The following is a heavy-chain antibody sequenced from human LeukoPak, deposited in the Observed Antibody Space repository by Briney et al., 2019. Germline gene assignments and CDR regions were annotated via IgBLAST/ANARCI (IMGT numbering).Heavy chain of an antibody. CDR2: ISGGGSGT. CDR1: GYTFSSYA. J-gene: IGHJ3*02. CDR3: AKAVGSSGYFSRDAFDI. V-gene: IGHV3-23*01. D-gene: IGHD3-22*01. Sequence: GASLRLSCTPSGYTFSSYAMSWVRQAPGQGLEWVAVISGGGSGTYYAHTVRGRFTISRDNTKNTVYLQMNSLRAEDTAIYYCAKAVGSSGYFSRDAFDIWGQGTMVTVSS.